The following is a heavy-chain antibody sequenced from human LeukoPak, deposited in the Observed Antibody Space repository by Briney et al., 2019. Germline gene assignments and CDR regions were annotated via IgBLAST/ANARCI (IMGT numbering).Heavy chain of an antibody. CDR2: IYSTGYT. Sequence: PSETLSLTCAVSGASITSGNYYWSWIRQPAGKGLEWIGRIYSTGYTNYNPSLKSQITIAVDTSSNQFSLRLSSVTAADTAVYYCARDPAIWGKRRGGTNAFDIWGQGTMVTVSS. CDR3: ARDPAIWGKRRGGTNAFDI. CDR1: GASITSGNYY. V-gene: IGHV4-61*02. J-gene: IGHJ3*02. D-gene: IGHD3-9*01.